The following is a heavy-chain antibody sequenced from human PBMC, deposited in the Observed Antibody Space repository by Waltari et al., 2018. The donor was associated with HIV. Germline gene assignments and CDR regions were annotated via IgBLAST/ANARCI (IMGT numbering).Heavy chain of an antibody. D-gene: IGHD6-19*01. CDR3: TREHSTGWS. J-gene: IGHJ5*02. CDR1: GFTFGDYA. V-gene: IGHV3-49*04. Sequence: EVQLVESGGGLVQPGRSLRLSCTASGFTFGDYAVSWVRQAPGKGLEWLSFMTSKAYGGTTEYAASVRGRFTISRDDSKSIAYLQMNSLKIEDTAVYYCTREHSTGWSWGQGTLVTVSS. CDR2: MTSKAYGGTT.